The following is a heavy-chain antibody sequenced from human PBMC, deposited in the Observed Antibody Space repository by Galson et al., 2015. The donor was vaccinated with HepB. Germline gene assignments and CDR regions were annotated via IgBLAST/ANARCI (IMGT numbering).Heavy chain of an antibody. CDR3: AREYTTSIVSDV. D-gene: IGHD5/OR15-5a*01. CDR2: INPNGGGT. J-gene: IGHJ3*01. Sequence: SCKASGYSFTAYHIHWVRQAPGQGLEWMGRINPNGGGTKYAQRFQGRVIMTRDTSVNTAYMEMSRLRSDDTAVYYCAREYTTSIVSDVWGQGTMVTVSS. CDR1: GYSFTAYH. V-gene: IGHV1-2*06.